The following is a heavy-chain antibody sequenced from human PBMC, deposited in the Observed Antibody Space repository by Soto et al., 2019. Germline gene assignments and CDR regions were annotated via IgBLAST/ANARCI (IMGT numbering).Heavy chain of an antibody. D-gene: IGHD4-17*01. CDR3: ARPSTSYGDYGWSLAY. CDR2: VSAHTGDS. CDR1: GYPFGGYA. J-gene: IGHJ4*02. Sequence: QVQLVQSGAEVKKPGASVKVSCKASGYPFGGYAIVWVRQAPGQGLEWMGWVSAHTGDSGYAQRFQGRVTLTTETSTSTAYMGLRGLRSDDTAVYYCARPSTSYGDYGWSLAYWGQGTLVTVSS. V-gene: IGHV1-18*01.